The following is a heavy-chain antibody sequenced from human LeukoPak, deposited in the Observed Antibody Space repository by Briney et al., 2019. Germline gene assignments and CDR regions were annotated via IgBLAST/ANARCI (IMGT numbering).Heavy chain of an antibody. CDR2: ISYDGSKK. D-gene: IGHD4-17*01. J-gene: IGHJ4*02. CDR3: ARSFYGDYGRFDY. V-gene: IGHV3-30-3*01. CDR1: GFTFSSYA. Sequence: GRSLRLSCAASGFTFSSYAMHWVRQAPGKGLEWVAVISYDGSKKYYADSVKGRFTISRDKSKNTLYLQMNSLRAEDTAVYYCARSFYGDYGRFDYWGPGTLVTVSS.